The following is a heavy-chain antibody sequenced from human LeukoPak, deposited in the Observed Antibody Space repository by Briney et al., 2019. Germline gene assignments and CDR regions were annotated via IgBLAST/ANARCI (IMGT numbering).Heavy chain of an antibody. CDR2: ISSSSSYI. CDR3: ARVLLRSDFDY. V-gene: IGHV3-21*01. J-gene: IGHJ4*02. Sequence: TGGSLRLSCAASGFTFSNAWMSWVRQVPGKGLEWVSSISSSSSYIYYADSVKGRFTISRDNAKNSLYLQMNSLRAEDTAVYYCARVLLRSDFDYWGQGTLVTVSS. D-gene: IGHD1-26*01. CDR1: GFTFSNAW.